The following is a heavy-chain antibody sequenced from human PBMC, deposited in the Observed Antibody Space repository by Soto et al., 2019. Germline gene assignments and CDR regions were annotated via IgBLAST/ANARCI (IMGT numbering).Heavy chain of an antibody. V-gene: IGHV3-30-3*01. D-gene: IGHD1-26*01. CDR3: ARAPSGSYPEFDY. J-gene: IGHJ4*02. Sequence: QVQLVESGGGVVQPGRSLRLSCAASGFIFSSYTMHWDRQAPGKGLEWVGVITYDGSNQYYADSVKGRFTISRDNSRNMLFLQMNSLRPDDTAVYYCARAPSGSYPEFDYWGQGTLVTVSS. CDR1: GFIFSSYT. CDR2: ITYDGSNQ.